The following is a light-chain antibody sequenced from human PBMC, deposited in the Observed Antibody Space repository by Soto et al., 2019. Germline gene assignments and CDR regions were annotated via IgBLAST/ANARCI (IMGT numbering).Light chain of an antibody. V-gene: IGKV1-5*01. CDR3: QQYNSYSWT. Sequence: DIQMTQSPSTLSASVADRVTITCRASQSISSWLAWYQQKPGKAPKLLIYDASSLESGVASRFSGSGSGTEFTLTISSLQPDEFATYYCQQYNSYSWTFGQGTIVEIK. CDR1: QSISSW. CDR2: DAS. J-gene: IGKJ1*01.